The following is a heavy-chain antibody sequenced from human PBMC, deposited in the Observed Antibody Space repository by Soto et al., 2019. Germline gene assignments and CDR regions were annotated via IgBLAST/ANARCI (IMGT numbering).Heavy chain of an antibody. CDR2: IYYSGST. D-gene: IGHD3-22*01. CDR3: ARYYYDSRGYYYIDY. V-gene: IGHV4-31*03. Sequence: SETLSLTCTVSGGSISSGGYYWSWIRQHPGKGLEWIGYIYYSGSTYYNPSLKSRVTISVDTSKNQFSLKLSSVTAADTAVYYCARYYYDSRGYYYIDYWGQGTLVTVSS. J-gene: IGHJ4*02. CDR1: GGSISSGGYY.